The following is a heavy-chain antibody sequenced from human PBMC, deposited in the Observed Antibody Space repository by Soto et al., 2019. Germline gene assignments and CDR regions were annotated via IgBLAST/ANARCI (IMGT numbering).Heavy chain of an antibody. Sequence: EVQLVESGGGLVQPGGSLRLSCAASGFTFSSYWMHWVRQAPGKGLVWVSRINTDGRSTSYADSVKGRFTISRDNAKTTLYLQMNRLRDENTAVYYCARVGVGSYHFDFWGQGTLVTVS. D-gene: IGHD3-10*01. CDR1: GFTFSSYW. CDR2: INTDGRST. V-gene: IGHV3-74*01. J-gene: IGHJ4*02. CDR3: ARVGVGSYHFDF.